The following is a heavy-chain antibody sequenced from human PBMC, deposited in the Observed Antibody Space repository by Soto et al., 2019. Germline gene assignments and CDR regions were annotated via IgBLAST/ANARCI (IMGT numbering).Heavy chain of an antibody. CDR1: GYTLTTYS. Sequence: ASVKVSCKASGYTLTTYSMHWVRQAPGQRLEWMGWINVGNGNTKYSQNFQGRVTINQDTSASTAYMELSSLTSEDTAVYYCAREKWGSGSRWLDPWGQGTLVTVSS. CDR2: INVGNGNT. V-gene: IGHV1-3*01. D-gene: IGHD6-19*01. J-gene: IGHJ5*02. CDR3: AREKWGSGSRWLDP.